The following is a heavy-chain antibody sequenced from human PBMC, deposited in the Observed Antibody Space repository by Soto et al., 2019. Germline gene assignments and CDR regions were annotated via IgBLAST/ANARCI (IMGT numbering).Heavy chain of an antibody. CDR3: AAGGYCSSTSCRPVHIYYYYYGMDV. V-gene: IGHV1-58*01. CDR1: GFTFTSSA. J-gene: IGHJ6*02. D-gene: IGHD2-2*01. CDR2: IVVGSGNT. Sequence: ASVKVSCKASGFTFTSSAVQWVRQARGQRLEWIGWIVVGSGNTNYAQKFQERVTITRDMSTSTAYMELSSLRSEDTAVYYCAAGGYCSSTSCRPVHIYYYYYGMDVWGQGTTVTVSS.